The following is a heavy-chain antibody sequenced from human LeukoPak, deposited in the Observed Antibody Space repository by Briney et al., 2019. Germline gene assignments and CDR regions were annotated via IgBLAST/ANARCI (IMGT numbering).Heavy chain of an antibody. D-gene: IGHD5-18*01. CDR1: GGSTSSYY. V-gene: IGHV4-59*01. CDR2: IYYSGST. J-gene: IGHJ6*03. CDR3: ARTTEGGYTYNYFYYYYMDV. Sequence: SETLSLTCTVSGGSTSSYYWSWIRQPPGKGLEWIGYIYYSGSTNYNPSLKSRISISVDTSKNQFSLKLSSVTAADTAVYYCARTTEGGYTYNYFYYYYMDVWGKGTTVTISS.